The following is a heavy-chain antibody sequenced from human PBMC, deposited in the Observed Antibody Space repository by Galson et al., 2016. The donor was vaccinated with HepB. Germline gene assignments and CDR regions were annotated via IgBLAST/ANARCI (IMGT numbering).Heavy chain of an antibody. CDR2: LNPKSGAT. CDR1: GYTFTDNY. CDR3: GREATSPVTADGGYGMDV. J-gene: IGHJ6*04. Sequence: SVKVSCKASGYTFTDNYLHWVRQAPGHGLEWLGWLNPKSGATNYAQKFQGRVTVTSITSNRTVYLDLRRLRKDDTAVYFCGREATSPVTADGGYGMDVWGEGTTVIVSS. D-gene: IGHD3-16*01. V-gene: IGHV1-2*02.